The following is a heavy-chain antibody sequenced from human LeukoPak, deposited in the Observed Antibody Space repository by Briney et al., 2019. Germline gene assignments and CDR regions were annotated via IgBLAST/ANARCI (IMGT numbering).Heavy chain of an antibody. CDR3: ARALYSSGWYFDY. D-gene: IGHD6-19*01. CDR2: ISSSSSYI. Sequence: GGSLRLSCAASGFIFSSYSMNWVRQAPGKGLEWVSSISSSSSYIYYADSVKGRFTISRDNAKNSLYLQMNSLRAEDTAVYYCARALYSSGWYFDYWGQGTLVTVSS. J-gene: IGHJ4*02. V-gene: IGHV3-21*01. CDR1: GFIFSSYS.